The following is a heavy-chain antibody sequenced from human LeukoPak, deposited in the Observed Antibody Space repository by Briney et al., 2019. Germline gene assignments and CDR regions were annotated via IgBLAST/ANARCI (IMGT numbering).Heavy chain of an antibody. V-gene: IGHV4-61*02. CDR3: ARLGGYSGYDLDY. Sequence: SETLSLTCTVSGGSISSGSYYWSWIRQPAGKGLEWIGRIYTSGSTNYNPSLKSRVTISLDASKNQFSLKLTSVTAADTAVYYCARLGGYSGYDLDYWGQGTLVTVSS. J-gene: IGHJ4*02. D-gene: IGHD5-12*01. CDR2: IYTSGST. CDR1: GGSISSGSYY.